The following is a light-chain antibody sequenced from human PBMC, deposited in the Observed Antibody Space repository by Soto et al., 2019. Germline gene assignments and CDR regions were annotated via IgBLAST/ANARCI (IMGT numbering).Light chain of an antibody. CDR1: QSVSSSS. CDR2: GTS. V-gene: IGKV3-20*01. Sequence: ETVLTQSKCTMSLFRGERATCSCRASQSVSSSSLAWYQQKPGQAPRLLLSGTSSRATGIPETLSGSWSRTDFTLTISRLEPEDFAVYFCQQYRTLGQGTNV. J-gene: IGKJ1*01. CDR3: QQYRT.